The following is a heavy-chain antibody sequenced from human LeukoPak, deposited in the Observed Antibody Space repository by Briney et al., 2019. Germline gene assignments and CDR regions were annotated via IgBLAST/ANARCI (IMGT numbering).Heavy chain of an antibody. CDR2: IIPILGIA. J-gene: IGHJ4*02. CDR3: ARGRPYYGSGSYPRGAFDY. Sequence: EASVKVSCKASGGTFSSYAISWVRQAPGQGLEWMGRIIPILGIANYAQKFQGRVTITADKSTSTAYMELSSLRSEDTAVYYCARGRPYYGSGSYPRGAFDYWGQGTLVTVSS. V-gene: IGHV1-69*04. D-gene: IGHD3-10*01. CDR1: GGTFSSYA.